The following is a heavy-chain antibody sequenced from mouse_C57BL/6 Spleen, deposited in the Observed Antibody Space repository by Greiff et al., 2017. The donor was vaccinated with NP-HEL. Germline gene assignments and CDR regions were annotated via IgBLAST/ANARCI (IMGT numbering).Heavy chain of an antibody. CDR2: IRSKSSNYAT. D-gene: IGHD4-1*01. CDR1: GFTFNTYA. J-gene: IGHJ2*01. Sequence: EVQVVESGGGLVQPKGSLKLSCAASGFTFNTYAMHWVRQAPGKGLEWVARIRSKSSNYATYYADSVKDRFTISRDDSQSMLYLQMNNLKTEDTAMYYCVRERPGRDYFDYWGQGTTLTVSS. CDR3: VRERPGRDYFDY. V-gene: IGHV10-3*01.